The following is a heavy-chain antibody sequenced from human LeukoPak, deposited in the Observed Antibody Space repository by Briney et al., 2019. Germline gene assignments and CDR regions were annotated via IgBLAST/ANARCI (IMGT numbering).Heavy chain of an antibody. V-gene: IGHV1-2*02. J-gene: IGHJ4*02. CDR1: GYSFTGYY. Sequence: GSLSVSCKASGYSFTGYYIHWVRQAPGQGLEWVGWINPNTGGTNYAQRFQGRVTVTRDTSISTAYMDLSRLTSDDTALYYCVRGPRDGYNYLAYFDYWAQGTLVTASS. D-gene: IGHD5-24*01. CDR3: VRGPRDGYNYLAYFDY. CDR2: INPNTGGT.